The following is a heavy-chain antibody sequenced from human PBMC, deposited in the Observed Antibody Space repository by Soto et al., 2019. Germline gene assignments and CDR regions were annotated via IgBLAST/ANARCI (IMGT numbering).Heavy chain of an antibody. D-gene: IGHD3-3*01. CDR1: GFSLSNARMG. J-gene: IGHJ4*02. V-gene: IGHV2-26*01. CDR3: ARAYYDFWSGYRFDY. Sequence: QVTLKESGPVLVKPTEPLTLTCTVSGFSLSNARMGVSWIRQPPGKALEWLAHIFSNDEKSYSTSLKSRLTISKDTSKSQVVLTMTNMDPVDTATYYCARAYYDFWSGYRFDYWGQGTLVTVSS. CDR2: IFSNDEK.